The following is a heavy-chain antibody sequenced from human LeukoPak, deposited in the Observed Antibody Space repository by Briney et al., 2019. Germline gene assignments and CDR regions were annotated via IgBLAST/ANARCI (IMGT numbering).Heavy chain of an antibody. D-gene: IGHD3-22*01. Sequence: GGSLRLSCAASGFTVSSNFWSWVRQAPGKRLEWVSVIYSGGDTYYADSVKGRFTISRHISKNTLYLQMNSLRAEDTAVYYCATYYSDSIFGSWGQGTLVTVSS. CDR1: GFTVSSNF. V-gene: IGHV3-53*04. CDR2: IYSGGDT. CDR3: ATYYSDSIFGS. J-gene: IGHJ4*02.